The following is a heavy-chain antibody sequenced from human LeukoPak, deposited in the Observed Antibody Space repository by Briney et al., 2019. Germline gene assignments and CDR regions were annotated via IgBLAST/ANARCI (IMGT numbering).Heavy chain of an antibody. CDR3: ARDRRLWNMDV. J-gene: IGHJ6*03. Sequence: PGGSLRLSCAASGFTFHTYTLSWVRQAPGKGLEWVAGIEGEGFTNYADSVRGRFTSSRDNSKNTLSLQMNSLSVEDTAVYYCARDRRLWNMDVWGTGTTVTISS. D-gene: IGHD4/OR15-4a*01. V-gene: IGHV3-23*01. CDR1: GFTFHTYT. CDR2: IEGEGFT.